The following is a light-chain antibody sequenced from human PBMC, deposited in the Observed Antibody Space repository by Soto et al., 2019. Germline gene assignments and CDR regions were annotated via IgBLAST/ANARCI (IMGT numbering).Light chain of an antibody. CDR2: GAS. V-gene: IGKV3-20*01. J-gene: IGKJ1*01. CDR3: QQYNSSPRP. Sequence: GLTQSPDNLSLSTGARATLSCRASQSVSSNFLAWYQQKPGQAPRLLIYGASTRATGIPDRFSGSGSGTDFTLTVSRLEPEDFAVYYCQQYNSSPRPFGQGTKVDIK. CDR1: QSVSSNF.